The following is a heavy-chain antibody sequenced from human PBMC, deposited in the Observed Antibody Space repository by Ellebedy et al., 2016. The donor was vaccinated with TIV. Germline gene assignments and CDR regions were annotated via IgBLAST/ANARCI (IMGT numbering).Heavy chain of an antibody. V-gene: IGHV3-48*01. J-gene: IGHJ5*02. D-gene: IGHD6-19*01. CDR1: GFTFSKFS. CDR3: ALASGYSSGTPDLVGA. CDR2: IGGSSTTI. Sequence: GESLKTSCAASGFTFSKFSMNWVRPAPGKGLEWGSYIGGSSTTIYYADSVKGRFTIARDNAKNSLYLQMNSLRAEDTAVYYCALASGYSSGTPDLVGAWGQGTLVIVSS.